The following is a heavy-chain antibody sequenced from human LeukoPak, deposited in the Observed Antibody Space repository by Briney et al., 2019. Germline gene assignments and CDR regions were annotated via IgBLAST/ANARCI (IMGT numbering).Heavy chain of an antibody. CDR1: GGSISSYY. Sequence: SETLSLTCTVSGGSISSYYWSWIRQPPGKGLEWIGYIYYSGSTNYNPSLKSRVTISVDTSKNQFSLKLSSVTAADTAVYYCARGNSAIKYCSSTSCYMGSDYWGQGTLVTVSS. J-gene: IGHJ4*02. D-gene: IGHD2-2*02. CDR2: IYYSGST. V-gene: IGHV4-59*01. CDR3: ARGNSAIKYCSSTSCYMGSDY.